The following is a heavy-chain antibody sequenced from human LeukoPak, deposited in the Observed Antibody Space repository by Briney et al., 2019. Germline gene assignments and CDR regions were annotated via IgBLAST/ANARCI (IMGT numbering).Heavy chain of an antibody. V-gene: IGHV3-30*02. CDR2: IRYDGSNK. CDR3: AKDSIVVVVAAMNY. D-gene: IGHD2-15*01. CDR1: GFTFSSYG. J-gene: IGHJ4*02. Sequence: PGVSLRLSCAASGFTFSSYGMHWVRQAPGKGLEWVAFIRYDGSNKYYADSVKGRFTISRDNSKNTLYLQMNSLRAEDTAVYYCAKDSIVVVVAAMNYWGQGTLVTVSS.